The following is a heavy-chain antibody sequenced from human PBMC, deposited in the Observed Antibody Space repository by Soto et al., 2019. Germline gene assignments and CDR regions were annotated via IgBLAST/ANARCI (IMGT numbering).Heavy chain of an antibody. CDR2: IYWDDSK. D-gene: IGHD3-9*01. V-gene: IGHV2-5*02. J-gene: IGHJ4*02. CDR3: AHKGPEDWPLDY. Sequence: SGPTLVNPTQTLXLTCAFSGFSLSTSGVGVGWIRQPPGKALEWLAVIYWDDSKHYSPSLRSRLTITKDTSKNQVVLTMTNMDPMDTGTYYCAHKGPEDWPLDYWGQGTLVTVSS. CDR1: GFSLSTSGVG.